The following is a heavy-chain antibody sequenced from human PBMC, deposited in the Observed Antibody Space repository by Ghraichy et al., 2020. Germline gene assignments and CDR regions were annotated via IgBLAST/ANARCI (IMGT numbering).Heavy chain of an antibody. D-gene: IGHD3-22*01. CDR2: ISYDGSNK. Sequence: GGSLRLSCAASGFTFSSYAMHWVRQAPGKGLEWVAVISYDGSNKYYADSVKGRFTISRDNSKNTLYLQMNSLRAEDTAVYYCARDGGDSSGYPFYWYFDLWGRGTLVTVSS. CDR3: ARDGGDSSGYPFYWYFDL. V-gene: IGHV3-30*04. J-gene: IGHJ2*01. CDR1: GFTFSSYA.